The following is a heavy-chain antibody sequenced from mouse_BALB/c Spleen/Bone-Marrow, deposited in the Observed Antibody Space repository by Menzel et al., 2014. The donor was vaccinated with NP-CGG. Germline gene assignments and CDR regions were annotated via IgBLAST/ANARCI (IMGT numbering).Heavy chain of an antibody. CDR3: ARGPWFAY. J-gene: IGHJ3*01. Sequence: QVQLQQSGAELVRPGSSVNISCKASGYAFSSYWMNWVKQRPGQGLEWIGQIYPGDGDTNYNGKFKGKATLTADKSSSTAYMQLSSLTPEDSAVYFCARGPWFAYWGQGTLVTVSA. CDR1: GYAFSSYW. CDR2: IYPGDGDT. V-gene: IGHV1-80*01.